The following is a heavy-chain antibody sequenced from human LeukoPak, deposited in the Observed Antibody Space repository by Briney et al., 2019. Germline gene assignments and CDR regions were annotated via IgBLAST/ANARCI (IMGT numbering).Heavy chain of an antibody. CDR1: GYTFTSYA. J-gene: IGHJ4*02. Sequence: ASVKVSCKASGYTFTSYAMNWVRQAPGQGLEWMGWINTNTGNPTYAQGFTGWFVFSLDTSVSTAYLQISSLKAEDTAVYYCARDSSMVRGVIPPFDYWGQGTLVTVSS. V-gene: IGHV7-4-1*02. CDR3: ARDSSMVRGVIPPFDY. CDR2: INTNTGNP. D-gene: IGHD3-10*01.